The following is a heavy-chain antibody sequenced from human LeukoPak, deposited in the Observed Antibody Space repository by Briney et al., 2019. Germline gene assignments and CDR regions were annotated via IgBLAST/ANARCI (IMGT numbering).Heavy chain of an antibody. CDR1: GFTFSSYG. J-gene: IGHJ4*02. D-gene: IGHD1-26*01. Sequence: GGTLRLSCAASGFTFSSYGMSWVRQAPGKGLEWVSAISGSGGSTYYADSVKGRFTISRDDSKNTLYLQMNSLKTEDTAVYYCTTDRSRLDYWGQGTLVTVSS. CDR3: TTDRSRLDY. CDR2: ISGSGGST. V-gene: IGHV3-23*01.